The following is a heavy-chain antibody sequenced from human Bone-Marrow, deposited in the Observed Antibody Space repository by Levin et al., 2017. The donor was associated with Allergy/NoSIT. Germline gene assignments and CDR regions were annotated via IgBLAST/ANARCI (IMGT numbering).Heavy chain of an antibody. CDR3: ASNYYDSSGYYSPYYFDY. V-gene: IGHV3-7*01. CDR1: GFTFSNYC. D-gene: IGHD3-22*01. J-gene: IGHJ4*02. CDR2: IKQDGSEK. Sequence: PGGSLRLSCAASGFTFSNYCMSWVRRAPGKGLEWVANIKQDGSEKYYVDSVKGRFTISRDNAKNSLYLQMNSLRAEDTAVYYCASNYYDSSGYYSPYYFDYWGQGTLVTVSS.